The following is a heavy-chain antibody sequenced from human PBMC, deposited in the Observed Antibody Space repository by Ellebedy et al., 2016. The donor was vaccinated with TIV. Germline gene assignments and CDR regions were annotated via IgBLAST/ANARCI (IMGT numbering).Heavy chain of an antibody. J-gene: IGHJ4*02. D-gene: IGHD6-13*01. CDR2: ISGSGCST. CDR1: GFTFNSYA. CDR3: AKDLRGQQQLVPESSPDY. V-gene: IGHV3-23*01. Sequence: PGGSLRLSCAASGFTFNSYAMSWVRQAPGKGLEWVSAISGSGCSTYYADSVKGRFTISRDNSKNTLYLQMNSLRAEDTAVYYCAKDLRGQQQLVPESSPDYWGQGTLVTVSS.